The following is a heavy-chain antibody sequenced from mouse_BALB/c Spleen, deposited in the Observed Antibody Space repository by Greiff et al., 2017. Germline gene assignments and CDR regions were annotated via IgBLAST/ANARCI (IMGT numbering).Heavy chain of an antibody. CDR2: INPGSGGT. Sequence: QVQLQQSGAELVRPGTSVKVPCKASGYAFTNYLIEWVKQRPGQGLEWIGVINPGSGGTNYNEKFKGKATLTADKSSSTAYMQLSSLTSDDSAVYFCARWGRDYFDCWGQGTTLTVSS. CDR3: ARWGRDYFDC. CDR1: GYAFTNYL. V-gene: IGHV1-54*01. J-gene: IGHJ2*01.